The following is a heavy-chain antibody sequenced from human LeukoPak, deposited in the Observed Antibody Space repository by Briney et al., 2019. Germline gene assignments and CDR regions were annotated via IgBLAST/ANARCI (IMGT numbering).Heavy chain of an antibody. CDR1: GFTFDDYA. CDR2: ISWNSGRI. V-gene: IGHV3-9*03. Sequence: PGGSLRLSCAPSGFTFDDYAMHWVRQAPGKGLEWVAGISWNSGRIGYADSVKGRFTISRDNAKNSLYLQMNSLRAQAMALYYCAKDTLRSITGIDYWGQGTLVTVSS. D-gene: IGHD1-20*01. CDR3: AKDTLRSITGIDY. J-gene: IGHJ4*02.